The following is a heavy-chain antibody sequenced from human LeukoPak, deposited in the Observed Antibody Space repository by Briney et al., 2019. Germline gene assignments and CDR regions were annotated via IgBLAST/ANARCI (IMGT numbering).Heavy chain of an antibody. J-gene: IGHJ4*02. Sequence: GGSLRLSCAASGFTFDDYAMHWVRQAPGKGLEWVSAISGSGGSTYYADSVKGRFTISRDNSKNTLYLQMNSLRAEDTAVYYCANRGSKDYWGQGTLVTVSS. CDR2: ISGSGGST. D-gene: IGHD1-26*01. V-gene: IGHV3-23*01. CDR1: GFTFDDYA. CDR3: ANRGSKDY.